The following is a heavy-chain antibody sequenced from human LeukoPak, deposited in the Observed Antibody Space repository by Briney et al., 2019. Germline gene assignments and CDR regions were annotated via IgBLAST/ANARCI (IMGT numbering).Heavy chain of an antibody. CDR3: ARDRPYSGSHGEDY. D-gene: IGHD1-26*01. CDR1: GFTFSSYW. CDR2: ISSDGSST. J-gene: IGHJ4*02. Sequence: GGSLRLSCAASGFTFSSYWMHWVRQTPGTGLVWVSRISSDGSSTSYGDSVKGRFTISRDNAKNTLYLHMNSLRAEDTAVYYCARDRPYSGSHGEDYWGQGTLVTVSS. V-gene: IGHV3-74*01.